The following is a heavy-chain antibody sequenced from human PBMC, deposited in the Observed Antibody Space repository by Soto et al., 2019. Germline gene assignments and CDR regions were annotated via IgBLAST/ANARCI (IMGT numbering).Heavy chain of an antibody. CDR3: AKDEQLVNPARGFFDY. D-gene: IGHD6-6*01. CDR2: ISGSGDKT. Sequence: GSLRLSCAASGFTFSSYAMTWVRQAPGKGLEWVSVISGSGDKTYYASSVRGRFTISRDNSKNTLYLEMNNLRAEDTAIYYCAKDEQLVNPARGFFDYWGQGTLVTVSS. J-gene: IGHJ4*02. CDR1: GFTFSSYA. V-gene: IGHV3-23*01.